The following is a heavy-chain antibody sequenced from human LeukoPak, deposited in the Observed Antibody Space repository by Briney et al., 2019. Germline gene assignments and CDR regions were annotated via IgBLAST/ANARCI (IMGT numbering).Heavy chain of an antibody. Sequence: GASVKVSCKASGGTFSGYAISWVRQAPGQGLGWMGGIIPIFGTANYAQKFQGRVTITADESTSTAYMELSSLRSEDTAVYYCARSKNIVAARVMYYYYYYGMDVWGKGTTVTVSS. V-gene: IGHV1-69*01. CDR3: ARSKNIVAARVMYYYYYYGMDV. CDR1: GGTFSGYA. J-gene: IGHJ6*04. D-gene: IGHD5-12*01. CDR2: IIPIFGTA.